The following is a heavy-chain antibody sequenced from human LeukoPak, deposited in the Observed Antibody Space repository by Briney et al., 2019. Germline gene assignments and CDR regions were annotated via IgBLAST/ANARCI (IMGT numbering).Heavy chain of an antibody. CDR1: GFTFSSYG. Sequence: GGSLRLSCAASGFTFSSYGMHWVRQAPGKGLEWVAFIRYGGSNKYYADSVKGRFTISRDNSKNTLYLQMNSLRAEDTAVYYCAKDAPRVAARPFYFDYWGQGTLVTVSS. CDR3: AKDAPRVAARPFYFDY. V-gene: IGHV3-30*02. CDR2: IRYGGSNK. J-gene: IGHJ4*02. D-gene: IGHD6-6*01.